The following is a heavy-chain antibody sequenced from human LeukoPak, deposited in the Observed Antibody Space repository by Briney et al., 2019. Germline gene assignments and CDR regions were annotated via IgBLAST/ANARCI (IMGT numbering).Heavy chain of an antibody. J-gene: IGHJ6*02. CDR2: ISSSSSYI. V-gene: IGHV3-21*01. D-gene: IGHD5-18*01. Sequence: GGSLRLSCAASGFTFSSYSMNWVRQAPGKGLEWVSSISSSSSYIYCADSVKGRFTISRDNAKNSLYLQMNSLRAEDTAVYYCARDGRATAMGYYYYYGMDVWGQGTTVTVSS. CDR3: ARDGRATAMGYYYYYGMDV. CDR1: GFTFSSYS.